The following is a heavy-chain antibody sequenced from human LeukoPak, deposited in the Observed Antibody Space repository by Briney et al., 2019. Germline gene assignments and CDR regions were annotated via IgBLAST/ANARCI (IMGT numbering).Heavy chain of an antibody. CDR1: GGSISSSSYY. CDR3: ARHQYYYDSSGYYPDY. D-gene: IGHD3-22*01. CDR2: VYYSGTT. V-gene: IGHV4-39*01. J-gene: IGHJ4*02. Sequence: SETLSLTCTVSGGSISSSSYYWGWIRQPPGKGLEWIGSVYYSGTTSYNPSLKSRVTISVDTSKNQFSLKLSSVTAADTAVYYRARHQYYYDSSGYYPDYWGQGTLVTVS.